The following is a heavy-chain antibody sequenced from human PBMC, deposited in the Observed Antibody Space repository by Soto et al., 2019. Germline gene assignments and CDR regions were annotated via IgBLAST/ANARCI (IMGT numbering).Heavy chain of an antibody. CDR1: GFTFSPYT. J-gene: IGHJ4*02. Sequence: GGSLRLSCAASGFTFSPYTMHWVRQTPGKGLEWVAVISYDGSDKNYADSVRGRFTISRDDSKNTLFLQMNSLRAEDTALYYCARGGGFCGADCYKGGIDYWGQGALVTVSS. D-gene: IGHD2-21*02. V-gene: IGHV3-30-3*01. CDR2: ISYDGSDK. CDR3: ARGGGFCGADCYKGGIDY.